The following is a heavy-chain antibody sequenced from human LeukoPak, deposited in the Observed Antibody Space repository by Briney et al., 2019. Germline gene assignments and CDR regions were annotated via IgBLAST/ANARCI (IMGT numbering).Heavy chain of an antibody. D-gene: IGHD2/OR15-2a*01. V-gene: IGHV1-2*02. J-gene: IGHJ5*02. CDR3: ARDPTHFNWFDP. CDR2: INPNSGGT. Sequence: ASVKVSCKASGYTFTCYYMHWVRQAPGQGLEWMGWINPNSGGTNYAQKFQGRVTMTRDTSISTAYMELSRLRSDDTAVYYCARDPTHFNWFDPWGQGTLVTVSS. CDR1: GYTFTCYY.